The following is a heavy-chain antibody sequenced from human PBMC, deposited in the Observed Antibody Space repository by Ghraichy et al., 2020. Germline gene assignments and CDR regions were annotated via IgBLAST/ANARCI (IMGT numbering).Heavy chain of an antibody. J-gene: IGHJ5*02. Sequence: GGSLRLSCAASGFTFSSYWMSWVRQAPGKGLEWVANIKQDGSEKYYVDSVKGRFTISRDNAKNSLYLQMNSLRAEDTAVYYCAREVKEMATIWGWFDPWGQGTLVTVSS. V-gene: IGHV3-7*01. D-gene: IGHD5-24*01. CDR2: IKQDGSEK. CDR3: AREVKEMATIWGWFDP. CDR1: GFTFSSYW.